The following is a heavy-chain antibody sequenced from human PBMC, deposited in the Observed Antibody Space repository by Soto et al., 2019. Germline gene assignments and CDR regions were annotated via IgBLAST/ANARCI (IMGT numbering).Heavy chain of an antibody. CDR1: GGSFRGYY. D-gene: IGHD2-15*01. Sequence: PSETLSLTCAVYGGSFRGYYWSWIRQPPGKGLEWIGEINHSGSTNYNPSLKSRVTISVDTSKNQFSLKLSSVTAADTAVYYCAATQRISGRAYWGQGTLVTVSS. J-gene: IGHJ4*02. V-gene: IGHV4-34*01. CDR2: INHSGST. CDR3: AATQRISGRAY.